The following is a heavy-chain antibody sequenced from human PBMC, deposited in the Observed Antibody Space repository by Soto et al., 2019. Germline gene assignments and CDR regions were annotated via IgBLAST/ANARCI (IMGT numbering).Heavy chain of an antibody. V-gene: IGHV3-30*18. J-gene: IGHJ3*02. CDR3: AKDFRAYDSSGSAFDI. CDR1: GITFSSYG. D-gene: IGHD3-22*01. Sequence: GGSLRLSCAASGITFSSYGMHWVRQAPGKGLEWVAVISYDGSNKYYADSVKGRFTISRDNSKNTLYLQMNSLRAEDTAVYYCAKDFRAYDSSGSAFDIWGQGTMVTVSS. CDR2: ISYDGSNK.